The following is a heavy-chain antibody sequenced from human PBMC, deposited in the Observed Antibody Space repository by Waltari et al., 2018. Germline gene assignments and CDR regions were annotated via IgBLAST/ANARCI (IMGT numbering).Heavy chain of an antibody. V-gene: IGHV5-51*01. D-gene: IGHD5-18*01. CDR1: GSSFAKYW. CDR3: ARQNIHSYGYGYFDF. J-gene: IGHJ4*02. Sequence: EVQLEQSGAEVKKPGESLKISCNGSGSSFAKYWNGCVRQMPGKGLEWMGVIYPGDSNTKYSLSFQGQVTISADTSISTAYLQWSSLKASDTAIYFCARQNIHSYGYGYFDFWGQGTLVTVSS. CDR2: IYPGDSNT.